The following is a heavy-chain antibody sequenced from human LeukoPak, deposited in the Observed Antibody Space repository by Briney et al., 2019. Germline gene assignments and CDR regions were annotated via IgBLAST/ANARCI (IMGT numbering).Heavy chain of an antibody. CDR2: IYYSGST. D-gene: IGHD3-16*01. V-gene: IGHV4-39*01. Sequence: SETLSLTCTVSGDSISSNSYYWGWIRQPPGKGLEWIGMIYYSGSTYYNPSLKSRVTISVDTSKNQFSLKLSSVTAADTAIYYCAGHQYAYIHIFHYWGQGTLVTVSS. CDR3: AGHQYAYIHIFHY. CDR1: GDSISSNSYY. J-gene: IGHJ4*02.